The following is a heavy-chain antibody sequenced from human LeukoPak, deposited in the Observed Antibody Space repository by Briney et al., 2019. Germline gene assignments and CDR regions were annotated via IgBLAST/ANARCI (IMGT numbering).Heavy chain of an antibody. CDR1: GGSLSGYY. CDR2: IDQSGST. V-gene: IGHV4-34*01. J-gene: IGHJ4*02. D-gene: IGHD2-15*01. CDR3: ARGLVAHVGLWNY. Sequence: SETLSLTCAVYGGSLSGYYWSWIRQPPGEGLEWIGEIDQSGSTNYNPSLKSRVTMSVDTSKNQFSLKLSSVTAADTAVYYCARGLVAHVGLWNYWGQGTLVTVSS.